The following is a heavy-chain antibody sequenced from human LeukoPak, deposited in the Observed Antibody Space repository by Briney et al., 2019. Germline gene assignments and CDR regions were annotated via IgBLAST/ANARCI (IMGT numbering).Heavy chain of an antibody. J-gene: IGHJ4*02. CDR3: ARRQGSYFDTSGYYYG. V-gene: IGHV3-33*01. D-gene: IGHD3-22*01. CDR2: IWVNGINK. Sequence: PGRSLRLSCAASGFTFSSYGMHWVRQAPGEGLEWVAVIWVNGINKYYVDSVRGRFTISRDNAKNSLYLQMNSLRAEDTAVYYCARRQGSYFDTSGYYYGWGQGTLVTVSS. CDR1: GFTFSSYG.